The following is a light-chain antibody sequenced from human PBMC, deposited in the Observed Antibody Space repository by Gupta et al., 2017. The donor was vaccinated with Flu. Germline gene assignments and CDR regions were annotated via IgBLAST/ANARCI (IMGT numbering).Light chain of an antibody. Sequence: QSALTQPASVSGSPGQSIPLSCTGTSSDVGGYNYFSWYQQHPGKAPKLMIYEVSNRPSGVSNRFSGSKSGNTASLTISGLQAEDEADYYCSSYTSSSTQVFGTGTKVTVL. CDR3: SSYTSSSTQV. CDR2: EVS. J-gene: IGLJ1*01. CDR1: SSDVGGYNY. V-gene: IGLV2-14*01.